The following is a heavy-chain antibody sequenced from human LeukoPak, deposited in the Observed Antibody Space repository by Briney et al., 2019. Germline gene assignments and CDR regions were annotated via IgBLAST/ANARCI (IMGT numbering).Heavy chain of an antibody. D-gene: IGHD1-26*01. J-gene: IGHJ4*02. V-gene: IGHV3-48*04. CDR2: ISSSNTI. Sequence: GGSLRLSCAASGFTFSSYSMNWVRQAPGKGLEWVSYISSSNTIYYADSVKGRFTISRDNAKNSLYLQMNSLRAEDTAVYYCAAESEWELGDWGQGTLVTVSS. CDR3: AAESEWELGD. CDR1: GFTFSSYS.